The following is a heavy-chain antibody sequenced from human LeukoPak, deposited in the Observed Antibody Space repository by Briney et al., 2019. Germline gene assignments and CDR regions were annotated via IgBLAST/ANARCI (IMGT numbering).Heavy chain of an antibody. CDR1: GGTFSSYA. V-gene: IGHV1-69*13. Sequence: SVKVSCKASGGTFSSYAISWVRQGPGQGLEWMGGIIPIFGTANYAQKFQGRVTITADESTSTAYMELSSLRSEDTAVYYCARDRDGLITPFRGPFGYWGQGTLVTVSS. CDR3: ARDRDGLITPFRGPFGY. D-gene: IGHD3-22*01. J-gene: IGHJ4*02. CDR2: IIPIFGTA.